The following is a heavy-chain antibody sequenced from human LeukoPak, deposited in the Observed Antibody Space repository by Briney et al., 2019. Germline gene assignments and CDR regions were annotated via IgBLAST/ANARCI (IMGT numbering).Heavy chain of an antibody. J-gene: IGHJ4*02. D-gene: IGHD5-18*01. Sequence: ASVKDSCKASGYTFTGYYMHWVRQAPGQGLEWMGWINPNSGGTNYAQKFQGRVTMTRDTSISTAYMELSRLRSDDTAVYYCARDFNWDTAMVDYWGQGTLVTVSS. CDR2: INPNSGGT. CDR1: GYTFTGYY. V-gene: IGHV1-2*02. CDR3: ARDFNWDTAMVDY.